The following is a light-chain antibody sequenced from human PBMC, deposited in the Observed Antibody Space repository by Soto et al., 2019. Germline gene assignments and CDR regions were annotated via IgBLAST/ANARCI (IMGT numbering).Light chain of an antibody. J-gene: IGKJ5*01. CDR3: QQYENLPT. Sequence: DIQMTQSPSSLSASVGDRVTITCRASQSISSYLNWYQQKPGKAPKLLIYAASSLQSEVPSRFRGSGSGTDFTFTISRLQPEDIATYYCQQYENLPTSGQGTRLEIK. V-gene: IGKV1-33*01. CDR1: QSISSY. CDR2: AAS.